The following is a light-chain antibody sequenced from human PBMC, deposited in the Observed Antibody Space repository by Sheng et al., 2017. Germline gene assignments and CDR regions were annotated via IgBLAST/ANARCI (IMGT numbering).Light chain of an antibody. Sequence: EIVLTQSPATLSLSPGERATLSCRASQSVSSFLAWYQQKPGQAPRLLIYGASIRATGIPANFSGSGSGTEFTLTISSLQSEDFAIYYCQQYHDWPGTFGPGTKLDF. V-gene: IGKV3-15*01. CDR3: QQYHDWPGT. J-gene: IGKJ3*01. CDR2: GAS. CDR1: QSVSSF.